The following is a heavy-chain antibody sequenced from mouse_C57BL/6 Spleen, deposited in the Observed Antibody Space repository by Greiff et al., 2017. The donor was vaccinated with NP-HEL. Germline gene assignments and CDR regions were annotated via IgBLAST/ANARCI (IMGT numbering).Heavy chain of an antibody. J-gene: IGHJ4*01. D-gene: IGHD2-1*01. CDR3: ARSPYGIYRAMDY. V-gene: IGHV7-3*01. CDR1: GFTFTDYY. CDR2: IRNKANGYTT. Sequence: EVQVVESGGGLVQPGGSLSLSCAASGFTFTDYYMSWVRQPPGKALEWLGFIRNKANGYTTEYSASVKGRFTISRDNSQSILYLQMNALRAEDSATYYCARSPYGIYRAMDYWGQGTSVTVSS.